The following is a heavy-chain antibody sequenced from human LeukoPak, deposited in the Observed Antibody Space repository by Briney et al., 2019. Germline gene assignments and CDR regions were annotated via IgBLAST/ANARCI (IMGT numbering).Heavy chain of an antibody. CDR1: GASIGSYY. J-gene: IGHJ4*02. V-gene: IGHV4-59*01. CDR2: IHYSGST. CDR3: ARGGYSGTYAFDY. D-gene: IGHD1-26*01. Sequence: SETLSLTCTVSGASIGSYYWSWIRQPPGKGLEWIGYIHYSGSTNYNPSLKSRVTISIDTSKNQFSLKLSSVTAADTAVYYCARGGYSGTYAFDYWGQGTLVTVSS.